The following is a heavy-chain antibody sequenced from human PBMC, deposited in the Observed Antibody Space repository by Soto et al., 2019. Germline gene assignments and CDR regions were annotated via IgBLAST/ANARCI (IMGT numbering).Heavy chain of an antibody. D-gene: IGHD2-15*01. CDR3: AMDLYGGSSRFDY. CDR1: GFTFSNNG. J-gene: IGHJ4*02. Sequence: QVQLVESGGGAVQPGRSLRLSCAASGFTFSNNGIHWVRQAPGKGLEWVAVISSDGINKYYADSVKGRSTISRDNSKNTLCLQINSLRVEDTAVYYCAMDLYGGSSRFDYWGQGTLVTVSS. CDR2: ISSDGINK. V-gene: IGHV3-30*03.